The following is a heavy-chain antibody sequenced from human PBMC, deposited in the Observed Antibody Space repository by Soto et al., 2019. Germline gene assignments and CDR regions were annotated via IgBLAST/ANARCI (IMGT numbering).Heavy chain of an antibody. CDR2: IKSKTDGGTT. CDR1: GFTFSNAW. D-gene: IGHD3-10*01. CDR3: TTANWHGSGRSYYYYGMDV. J-gene: IGHJ6*02. Sequence: GGSLRLSCAASGFTFSNAWMSWVRQAPGKGLEWVGRIKSKTDGGTTDYAAPVKGRFTISRDDSKNTLYLQMNSLKTEDTAVYYCTTANWHGSGRSYYYYGMDVWGQGTTVTVSS. V-gene: IGHV3-15*01.